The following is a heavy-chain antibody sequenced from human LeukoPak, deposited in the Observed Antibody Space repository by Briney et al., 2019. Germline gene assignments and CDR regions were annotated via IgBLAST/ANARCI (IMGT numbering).Heavy chain of an antibody. V-gene: IGHV6-1*01. CDR3: ARGVVDYGGSHDAFGI. Sequence: SQTLSLTCAISGDSVSSNSAAWSWIRQSPSRGLEWLGRTYYRSKWYSDYAVSVKSRITINPDTSKNQFSLQLNSVTPEDTAVYYCARGVVDYGGSHDAFGIWGQGTMVTVSS. J-gene: IGHJ3*02. CDR2: TYYRSKWYS. D-gene: IGHD4-23*01. CDR1: GDSVSSNSAA.